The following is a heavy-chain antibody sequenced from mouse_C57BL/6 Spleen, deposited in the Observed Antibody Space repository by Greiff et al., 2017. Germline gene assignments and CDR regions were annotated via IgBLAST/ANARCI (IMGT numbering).Heavy chain of an antibody. Sequence: EVQLQQSGPELVKPGASVKISCKASGYSFTGYYMNWVKQSPEKSLEWIGEINPSTGGTTYNQKFKAKATLTVDKSSSTAYMQLKRLTSEASAVYYCARPDLITTVVAPLDYWGQGTTLTVSS. D-gene: IGHD1-1*01. CDR1: GYSFTGYY. CDR2: INPSTGGT. V-gene: IGHV1-42*01. CDR3: ARPDLITTVVAPLDY. J-gene: IGHJ2*01.